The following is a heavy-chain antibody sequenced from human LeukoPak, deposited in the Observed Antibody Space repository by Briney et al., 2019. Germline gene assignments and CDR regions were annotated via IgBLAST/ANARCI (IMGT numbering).Heavy chain of an antibody. Sequence: GGSLRLSCAASGFTFSDFTMHWVRQAPGKGLEWISLLSWDGGTKSYADSVKGRFTISRDNAKNSLYLQMNSLRAEDTALYYCAKAQAPPPSYDSSGYYTDAFDIWGQGTMVTVSS. V-gene: IGHV3-43*01. CDR2: LSWDGGTK. J-gene: IGHJ3*02. CDR3: AKAQAPPPSYDSSGYYTDAFDI. D-gene: IGHD3-22*01. CDR1: GFTFSDFT.